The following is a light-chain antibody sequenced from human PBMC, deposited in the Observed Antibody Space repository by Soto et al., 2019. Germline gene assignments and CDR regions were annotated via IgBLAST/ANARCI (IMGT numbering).Light chain of an antibody. J-gene: IGLJ3*02. V-gene: IGLV2-11*01. Sequence: SALTQPPSVSGSPGQSVTLSCTGTSSDVGGYNYVSWHQQHPGKAPKVMIYDVSKRPSGVPDRFSGSKSGNTASLTISGLQAEDEADYYCCSYAGSYTRWVFGGGTKLTVL. CDR1: SSDVGGYNY. CDR3: CSYAGSYTRWV. CDR2: DVS.